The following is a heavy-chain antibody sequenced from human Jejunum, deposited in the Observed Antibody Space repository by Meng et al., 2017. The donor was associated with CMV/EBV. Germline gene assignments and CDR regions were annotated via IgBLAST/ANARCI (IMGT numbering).Heavy chain of an antibody. D-gene: IGHD1-1*01. CDR2: INPSSGNS. Sequence: ASGYPFSSYDINWVRQASGQGLEWMGGINPSSGNSGYAERFQGRVTMTRNTSISTVYMGLSGLTSADTGVYYCAREIINLDRMDVWGQGTTVTVSS. V-gene: IGHV1-8*01. CDR3: AREIINLDRMDV. CDR1: GYPFSSYD. J-gene: IGHJ6*02.